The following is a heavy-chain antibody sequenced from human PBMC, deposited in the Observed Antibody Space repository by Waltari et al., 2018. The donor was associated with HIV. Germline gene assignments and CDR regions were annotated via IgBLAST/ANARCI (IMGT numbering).Heavy chain of an antibody. Sequence: QVQLQQWGAGLLKPSETLSLTCAVYGGSFSGYYWSWIRQPPGKGLEWIGEIKHSGSTNYNPSLKSRVTISVDTSKNQFSLKLSSVTAADTAVYYCARGRVGATRYWGQGTLVTVSS. CDR2: IKHSGST. V-gene: IGHV4-34*01. J-gene: IGHJ4*02. CDR3: ARGRVGATRY. CDR1: GGSFSGYY. D-gene: IGHD1-26*01.